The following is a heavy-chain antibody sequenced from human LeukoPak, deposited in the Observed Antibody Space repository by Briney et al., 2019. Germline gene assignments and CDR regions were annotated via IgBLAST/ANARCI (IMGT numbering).Heavy chain of an antibody. CDR1: GYTFTSYG. D-gene: IGHD3-22*01. Sequence: ASVKVSCKAPGYTFTSYGISWVRQAPGQGLEWMGWISAYNGNTNYAQKLQGRVTMTTDTSTSTAYMGLRSLRSDDTAVYYCAREERYYDLDAFDIWGQGTMVTVSS. CDR2: ISAYNGNT. J-gene: IGHJ3*02. CDR3: AREERYYDLDAFDI. V-gene: IGHV1-18*01.